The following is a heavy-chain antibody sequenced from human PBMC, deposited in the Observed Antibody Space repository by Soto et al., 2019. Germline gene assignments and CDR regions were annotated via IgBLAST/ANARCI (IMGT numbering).Heavy chain of an antibody. CDR3: ARRSVEMATIYAFDI. CDR1: GGSISSSSYY. J-gene: IGHJ3*02. D-gene: IGHD5-12*01. Sequence: WETLSLTCTVSGGSISSSSYYWGWIRQPPGKGLEWIGSIYYSGSTYYNPSLKSRVTISVDTSKNQFSLKLSSVTAADTAVYYCARRSVEMATIYAFDIWGQGTMVTVSS. CDR2: IYYSGST. V-gene: IGHV4-39*01.